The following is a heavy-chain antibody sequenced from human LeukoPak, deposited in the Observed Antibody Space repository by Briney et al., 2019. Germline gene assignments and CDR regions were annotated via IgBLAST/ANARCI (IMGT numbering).Heavy chain of an antibody. CDR1: GFTFTSYG. V-gene: IGHV3-33*01. J-gene: IGHJ4*02. D-gene: IGHD4-23*01. CDR2: IWYDGSNK. CDR3: ARLASYGGNSIFDY. Sequence: PGRSLRLSCAASGFTFTSYGMHWVRPAPGKGLEWVAVIWYDGSNKYYADSVKGRFTISRDNSKNTLYLQMNSLRAEDTAVYYCARLASYGGNSIFDYWGQGTLVTVSS.